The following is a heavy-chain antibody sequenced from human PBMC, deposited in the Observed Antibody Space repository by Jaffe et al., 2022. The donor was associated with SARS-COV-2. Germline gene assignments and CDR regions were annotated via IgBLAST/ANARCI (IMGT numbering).Heavy chain of an antibody. CDR2: IKEDGTEK. D-gene: IGHD1-26*01. J-gene: IGHJ6*02. V-gene: IGHV3-7*03. CDR1: GLTFSAYW. Sequence: EVQLVESGGGLVQPGGSLRLSCAASGLTFSAYWMSWVRQAPGKGLEWVANIKEDGTEKHYVDSVTGRFTISRDNAKNSLYLQMNSLRAEDTAVYYCARDAMGLGMDVWGQGTTVTVSS. CDR3: ARDAMGLGMDV.